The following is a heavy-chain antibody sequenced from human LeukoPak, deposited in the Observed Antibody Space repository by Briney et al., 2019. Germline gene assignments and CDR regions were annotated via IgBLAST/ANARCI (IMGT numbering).Heavy chain of an antibody. CDR2: IYNGGTT. V-gene: IGHV3-53*05. J-gene: IGHJ4*02. Sequence: PGGSLRLSCAASGFPVSDNYMTWVRQAPGKGLEWASVIYNGGTTKYADSVKGRFIISRDNSRNMLYLQMNSLGAEDTAFYYCARGYSSSWLGYFDYWGQGTLVTVSS. CDR3: ARGYSSSWLGYFDY. CDR1: GFPVSDNY. D-gene: IGHD6-13*01.